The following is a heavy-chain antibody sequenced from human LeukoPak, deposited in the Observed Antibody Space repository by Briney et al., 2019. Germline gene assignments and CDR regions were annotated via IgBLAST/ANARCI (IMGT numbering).Heavy chain of an antibody. CDR3: ARVPGRPADVFDH. Sequence: SETLSLTCAVYSGSLSGFSWNWIRQPPGKGLEGIGEINHSRNTNYTPSLKTRLTISADTSKNQFSLKLSSVTAADTAFYYCARVPGRPADVFDHWGQGTLVTVSS. J-gene: IGHJ4*02. D-gene: IGHD2-2*01. CDR1: SGSLSGFS. V-gene: IGHV4-34*01. CDR2: INHSRNT.